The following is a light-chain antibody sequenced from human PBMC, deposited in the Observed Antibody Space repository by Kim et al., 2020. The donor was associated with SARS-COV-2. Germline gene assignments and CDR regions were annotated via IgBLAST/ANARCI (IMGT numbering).Light chain of an antibody. Sequence: EIVMTQSPAALSVSPGERATLSCRASQSVSSNLAWYQQKPGQAPRLLIYGASTRATGIPARFSGSGSETEFTLTISSLQSEDFAVYHCQQYNKWPYTLSQGTKLDI. J-gene: IGKJ2*01. CDR3: QQYNKWPYT. CDR1: QSVSSN. CDR2: GAS. V-gene: IGKV3-15*01.